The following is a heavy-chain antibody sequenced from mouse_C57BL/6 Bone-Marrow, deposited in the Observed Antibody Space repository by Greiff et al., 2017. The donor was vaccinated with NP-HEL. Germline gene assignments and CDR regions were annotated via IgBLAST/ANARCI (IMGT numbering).Heavy chain of an antibody. J-gene: IGHJ3*01. D-gene: IGHD1-1*01. CDR2: IDPSDSYT. CDR3: ARKAYYGRSYEFAY. CDR1: GYTFTTYW. Sequence: QVQLQQPGAELVKPGASVKLSCKASGYTFTTYWMQWVKQRPGQGLEWIGEIDPSDSYTNYNQKFKGKATLTVDTSSSTAYMQLLSLTSEDSAVYYCARKAYYGRSYEFAYWGQGTLVTVSA. V-gene: IGHV1-50*01.